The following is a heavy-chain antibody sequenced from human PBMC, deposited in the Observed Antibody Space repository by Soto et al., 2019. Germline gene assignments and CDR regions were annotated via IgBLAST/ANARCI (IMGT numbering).Heavy chain of an antibody. CDR2: IYRTGST. Sequence: SETLSLTCAVSGGSFTSNNWWTWVRQPPGQGLEWIGEIYRTGSTNYNPSLKIRVTISLDKSENQFSLKVTSLTAADTAVYYCASRDPGTSVDYWGQGTLVTVSS. V-gene: IGHV4-4*02. CDR1: GGSFTSNNW. D-gene: IGHD1-7*01. CDR3: ASRDPGTSVDY. J-gene: IGHJ4*02.